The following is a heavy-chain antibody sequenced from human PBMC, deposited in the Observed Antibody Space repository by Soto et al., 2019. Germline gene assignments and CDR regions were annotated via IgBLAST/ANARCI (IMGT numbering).Heavy chain of an antibody. V-gene: IGHV3-21*01. D-gene: IGHD2-2*01. J-gene: IGHJ4*02. CDR2: ISKSDYT. CDR1: GFAFNNYG. Sequence: GGSLRLSCTVSGFAFNNYGINWVRQAPGKGLEWVSSISKSDYTYYSDSVKGRFAISRDNAKSSVSLQMNTLRVEDTAVYYCAREDSIIIPAVSDFWGQGTLVTVPS. CDR3: AREDSIIIPAVSDF.